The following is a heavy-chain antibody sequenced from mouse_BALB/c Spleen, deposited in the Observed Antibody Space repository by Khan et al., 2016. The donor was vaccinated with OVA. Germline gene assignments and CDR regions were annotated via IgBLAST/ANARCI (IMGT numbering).Heavy chain of an antibody. V-gene: IGHV1S137*01. J-gene: IGHJ3*01. CDR3: VRGGKFAY. Sequence: QIQLVQSGAELVRPGVSVKISCKASDYTFTDYAMHWVKQRHAKSLEWIGVISTNYGDADYNQKFQGKASMTVDRSSSTVYMELARVTSEDSAIYYCVRGGKFAYWGQGTLVTVSA. CDR2: ISTNYGDA. CDR1: DYTFTDYA. D-gene: IGHD1-1*02.